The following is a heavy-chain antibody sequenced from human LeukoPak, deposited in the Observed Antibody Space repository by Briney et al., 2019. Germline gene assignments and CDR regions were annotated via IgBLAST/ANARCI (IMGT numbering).Heavy chain of an antibody. CDR2: INDIGDTT. J-gene: IGHJ5*02. Sequence: PGGSLRLSCAASGFTFSTYAMHWVRQAPGKGLEYISGINDIGDTTYYANSVKGRFTISRDNSKNTLFLQMGSLRTEDMAVYFCSRDRIATPSRAPWGQGILVTVSS. CDR3: SRDRIATPSRAP. CDR1: GFTFSTYA. V-gene: IGHV3-64*01. D-gene: IGHD2-15*01.